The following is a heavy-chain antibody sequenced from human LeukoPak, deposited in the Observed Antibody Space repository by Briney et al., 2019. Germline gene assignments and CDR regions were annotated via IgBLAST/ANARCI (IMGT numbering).Heavy chain of an antibody. J-gene: IGHJ4*02. D-gene: IGHD3-22*01. Sequence: EWMGXXXPNSGGTNYAQKFQGRVTMTRDTSISTAYMELSRLRSDDTAVYYCARSHNSYYYDSSGYYYPDYWGQGTLVTVSS. CDR2: XXPNSGGT. CDR3: ARSHNSYYYDSSGYYYPDY. V-gene: IGHV1-2*02.